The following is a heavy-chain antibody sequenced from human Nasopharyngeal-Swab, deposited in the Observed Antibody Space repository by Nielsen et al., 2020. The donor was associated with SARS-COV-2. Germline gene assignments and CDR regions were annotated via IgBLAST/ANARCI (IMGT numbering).Heavy chain of an antibody. Sequence: GGSLRLSCAASGFTFSSYAMSWVRQAPGKGREGVSAIGGSGGSTYYADSVKGRFTISRDNSKNTLYLQMNSLRAEDTAVYYCAKDFVGQQTYYYYGMDVWGQGTTVTVSS. CDR3: AKDFVGQQTYYYYGMDV. CDR2: IGGSGGST. J-gene: IGHJ6*02. V-gene: IGHV3-23*01. CDR1: GFTFSSYA. D-gene: IGHD6-13*01.